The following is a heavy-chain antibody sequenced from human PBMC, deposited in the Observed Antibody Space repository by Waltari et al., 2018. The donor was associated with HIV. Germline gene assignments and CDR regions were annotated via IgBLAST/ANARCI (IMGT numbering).Heavy chain of an antibody. J-gene: IGHJ4*02. CDR3: ARAYIAVAGPLDY. V-gene: IGHV3-33*01. CDR1: GFTFSSYG. CDR2: IWYDGSNK. Sequence: QVQLVESGGGVVQPGRSLRLSCAASGFTFSSYGMHWVRQAPGKGLEWVAVIWYDGSNKYYADSVKGRFTISRDNSKNTLYLQMNSLRAEDTAVYYCARAYIAVAGPLDYWGQGTLVTVSS. D-gene: IGHD6-19*01.